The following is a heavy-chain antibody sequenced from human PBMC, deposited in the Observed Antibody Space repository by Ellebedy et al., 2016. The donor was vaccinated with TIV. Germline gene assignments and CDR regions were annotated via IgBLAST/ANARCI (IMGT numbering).Heavy chain of an antibody. CDR2: IYPGDSDT. CDR1: GYSFTSYW. CDR3: ARHPGYYDSSGEWGDQTLVDY. D-gene: IGHD3-22*01. V-gene: IGHV5-51*01. J-gene: IGHJ4*02. Sequence: GESLKISXKGSGYSFTSYWIGWVRQMPGKGLEWMGIIYPGDSDTRYSPSFQGQVTISADKSISTAYLQWSSLKASDTAMYYCARHPGYYDSSGEWGDQTLVDYWGQGTLVTDSS.